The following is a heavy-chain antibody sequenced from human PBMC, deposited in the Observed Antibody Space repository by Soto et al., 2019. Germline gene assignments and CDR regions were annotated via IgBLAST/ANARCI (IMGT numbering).Heavy chain of an antibody. Sequence: PGGSLRLSCAASGFTFSSYSMNWVRQAPGKGLEWVSYISSSSSTIYYADSVKGRFTISRDNAKNSLYLQMNGLRAEDTAVYYCARATPRQYMDVWGKGTTVTVSS. J-gene: IGHJ6*03. CDR2: ISSSSSTI. V-gene: IGHV3-48*01. CDR1: GFTFSSYS. CDR3: ARATPRQYMDV.